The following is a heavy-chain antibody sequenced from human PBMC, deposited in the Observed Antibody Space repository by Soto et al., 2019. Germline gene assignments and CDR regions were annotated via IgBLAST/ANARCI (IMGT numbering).Heavy chain of an antibody. Sequence: GESLKISCKGSGYSFTSYWITWVRQMPGKGLEWVGRIDPSDSYTNYSPSFQGHVTLSADKSISTACLQWSTLKASDTAIYYCARHLSGGVYYYGMDVWGQGTTVTVSS. CDR2: IDPSDSYT. CDR3: ARHLSGGVYYYGMDV. V-gene: IGHV5-10-1*01. D-gene: IGHD3-3*01. CDR1: GYSFTSYW. J-gene: IGHJ6*02.